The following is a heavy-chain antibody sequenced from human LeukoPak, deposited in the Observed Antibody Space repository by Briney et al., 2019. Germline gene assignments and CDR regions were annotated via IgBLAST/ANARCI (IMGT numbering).Heavy chain of an antibody. CDR3: ARGECQAVASFVY. D-gene: IGHD6-19*01. CDR2: IIPIFGTA. J-gene: IGHJ4*02. Sequence: VASVKVSSTASVGTFTIYAISWVRQAPGQGLERIGGIIPIFGTANYAQKFQGRVPITADKSPSTAYMELSRLRSEDTAVYYCARGECQAVASFVYWGQGTLVTVSS. CDR1: VGTFTIYA. V-gene: IGHV1-69*06.